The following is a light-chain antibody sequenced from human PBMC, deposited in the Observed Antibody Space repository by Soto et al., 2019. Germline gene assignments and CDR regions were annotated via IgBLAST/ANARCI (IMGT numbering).Light chain of an antibody. J-gene: IGLJ3*02. Sequence: QSVLTQPPSASGTPGQRVTIACSGSSSNIGSNTVKWYQQLPGTAPKLLIYNNNQRPSGVPDRFSGSKSGTSASLAISALQSEDEADYYCAAWDDSLNGVVFGGGTKLTVL. CDR2: NNN. CDR3: AAWDDSLNGVV. CDR1: SSNIGSNT. V-gene: IGLV1-44*01.